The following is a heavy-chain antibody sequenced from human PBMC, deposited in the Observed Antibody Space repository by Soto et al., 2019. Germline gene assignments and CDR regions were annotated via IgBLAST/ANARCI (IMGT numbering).Heavy chain of an antibody. CDR2: ISSSNSTI. CDR3: ARASSWYAEYFQH. V-gene: IGHV3-48*01. D-gene: IGHD6-13*01. Sequence: EVQLVESGGGLVQPGGSLRLSCAASGFTFSNYNMNWVRQAPGKGLEWVSYISSSNSTIYYADSVKGRFTISRDNAKNPLHLQMNGRRAEDTAVYDCARASSWYAEYFQHWGQGTLVTVSS. CDR1: GFTFSNYN. J-gene: IGHJ1*01.